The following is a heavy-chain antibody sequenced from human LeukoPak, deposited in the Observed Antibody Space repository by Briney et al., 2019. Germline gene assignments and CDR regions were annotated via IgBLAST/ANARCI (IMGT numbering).Heavy chain of an antibody. D-gene: IGHD2-15*01. CDR2: ISSSGSTV. J-gene: IGHJ6*03. CDR3: ARRKYCSGGSCPTNYYYYYMDV. Sequence: PGGSLRLSCAASGFTFSTYEMSWVRQAQGKGLEWVSYISSSGSTVYYADSVKGRFTISRDNAKNSLYLQMNSLRAEDTAVYYCARRKYCSGGSCPTNYYYYYMDVWGKGTTVTVSS. V-gene: IGHV3-48*03. CDR1: GFTFSTYE.